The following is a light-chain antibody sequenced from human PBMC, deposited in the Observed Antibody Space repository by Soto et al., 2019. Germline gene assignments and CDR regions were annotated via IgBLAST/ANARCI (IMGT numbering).Light chain of an antibody. CDR1: HSISSS. CDR3: QQYNTYSRT. CDR2: KAS. J-gene: IGKJ1*01. Sequence: DIHITQAPSTLSASVVDRVTITCLASHSISSSLAWYQQKPGKAPNLLIYKASSLQSGVPSRFSGSGSGTEFTLTISSLQPDDFATYYCQQYNTYSRTFGQGTKVDIK. V-gene: IGKV1-5*03.